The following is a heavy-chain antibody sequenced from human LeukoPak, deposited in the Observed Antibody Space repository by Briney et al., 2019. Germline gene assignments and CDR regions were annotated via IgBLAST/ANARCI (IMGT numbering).Heavy chain of an antibody. CDR3: ASGDIVVVPAAEEKQGIAAAGDFDY. Sequence: ASVKVSCKASGYTFTSYAMHWVRQAPGQRLEWMGWINAGNGNTKYSQKFQDRVTITRDTSASTAYMELSSLRSEDTAVYYCASGDIVVVPAAEEKQGIAAAGDFDYWGQGTLVTVSS. J-gene: IGHJ4*02. CDR2: INAGNGNT. CDR1: GYTFTSYA. D-gene: IGHD2-2*01. V-gene: IGHV1-3*01.